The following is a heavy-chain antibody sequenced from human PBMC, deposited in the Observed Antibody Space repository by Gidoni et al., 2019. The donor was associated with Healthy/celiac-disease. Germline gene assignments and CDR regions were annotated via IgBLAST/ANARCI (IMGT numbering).Heavy chain of an antibody. V-gene: IGHV3-23*01. CDR2: ISGSGGST. CDR3: AKTYYYDSSGLAYMDV. Sequence: EVQLLESGGGLVQPGGSLILACAASGFSFSSYAMSWVRQAPGKGLEWVSAISGSGGSTYYADSVKGRFTISRDHSKNTLYLQMNSLRAEDTAVYYCAKTYYYDSSGLAYMDVWGQGTTVTVSS. D-gene: IGHD3-22*01. J-gene: IGHJ6*02. CDR1: GFSFSSYA.